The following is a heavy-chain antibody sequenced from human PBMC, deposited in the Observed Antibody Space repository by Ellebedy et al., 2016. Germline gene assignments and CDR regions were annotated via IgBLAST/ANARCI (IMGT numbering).Heavy chain of an antibody. CDR2: IRSNAYRGTT. Sequence: GGSLRLXCIASGFTFGDYAMNWFRQAPGKGLEWVAFIRSNAYRGTTEYAASVKGRFTISRDDSKNIAHLRMNSLKTEDTAIYYCARSFCSSTSCYRWYFDYWGQGALVTVSS. D-gene: IGHD2-2*01. V-gene: IGHV3-49*03. CDR1: GFTFGDYA. J-gene: IGHJ4*02. CDR3: ARSFCSSTSCYRWYFDY.